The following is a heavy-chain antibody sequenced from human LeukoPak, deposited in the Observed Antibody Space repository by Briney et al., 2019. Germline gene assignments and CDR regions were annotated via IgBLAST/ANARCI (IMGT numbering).Heavy chain of an antibody. Sequence: PSETLSLTCAVYGGSFSGYYWSWIRQPPGKGLEWIGEINHSGSTNYNPSLKSRVTISVDTSKNQFSLKLSSVTAADTAVYYCARGMVRGVIIPRYYGMDVWGQGTTVTGSS. D-gene: IGHD3-10*01. J-gene: IGHJ6*02. V-gene: IGHV4-34*01. CDR3: ARGMVRGVIIPRYYGMDV. CDR1: GGSFSGYY. CDR2: INHSGST.